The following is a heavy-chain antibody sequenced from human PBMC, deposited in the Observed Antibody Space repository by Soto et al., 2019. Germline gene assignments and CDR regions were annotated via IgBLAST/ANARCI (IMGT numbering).Heavy chain of an antibody. CDR2: ISSSRSTI. D-gene: IGHD6-13*01. CDR3: AREGPGYSFDS. V-gene: IGHV3-11*01. Sequence: GGPLRLSCAASGLTFSDYYMSWIPQAPGKGLGGVSYISSSRSTIYYADSVKGRFTISRDNAKNSLYLQMNSLRAEYTAVYYCAREGPGYSFDSWGQGTLVTVSS. CDR1: GLTFSDYY. J-gene: IGHJ4*02.